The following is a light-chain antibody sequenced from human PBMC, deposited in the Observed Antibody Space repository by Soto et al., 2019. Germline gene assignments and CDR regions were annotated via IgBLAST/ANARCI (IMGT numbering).Light chain of an antibody. V-gene: IGLV2-8*01. CDR3: SSYAGSSVV. Sequence: QSVLTQPPSASGSPGQSVTISCTGTSSDVGGYNYVSWYQQHPGKAPKLMIYEVSKRPSGVPDRFSGSKSGNTASLTVSGLQAEDEAYYYCSSYAGSSVVFGGGTKLTVL. CDR2: EVS. CDR1: SSDVGGYNY. J-gene: IGLJ2*01.